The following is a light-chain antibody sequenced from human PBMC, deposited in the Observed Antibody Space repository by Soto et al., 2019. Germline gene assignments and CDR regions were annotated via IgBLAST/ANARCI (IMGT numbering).Light chain of an antibody. Sequence: EIVLTQSPGTLSLSPGESATLSCRASQTVSGYLAWYQPKPAQSPMLLIYGASNRPTGIPTRPTGDGSGTDFDLPISRLEPDDFGVYSCQKYGNALLFTFGPGTKVD. CDR3: QKYGNALLFT. CDR2: GAS. J-gene: IGKJ3*01. CDR1: QTVSGY. V-gene: IGKV3-20*01.